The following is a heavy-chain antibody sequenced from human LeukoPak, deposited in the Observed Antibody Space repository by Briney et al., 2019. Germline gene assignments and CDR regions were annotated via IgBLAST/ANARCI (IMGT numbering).Heavy chain of an antibody. CDR3: AKDSRNYFSPDY. Sequence: GGSLRLSCAASGFTFSSYGAQWVRQAPGTGLEWVAFIRYDGSNTYYADSVKGRFTISRDNSKNSLYLQMKSLRAEDTAVYYCAKDSRNYFSPDYWGQGTLVTVSS. D-gene: IGHD1-7*01. J-gene: IGHJ4*02. V-gene: IGHV3-30*02. CDR2: IRYDGSNT. CDR1: GFTFSSYG.